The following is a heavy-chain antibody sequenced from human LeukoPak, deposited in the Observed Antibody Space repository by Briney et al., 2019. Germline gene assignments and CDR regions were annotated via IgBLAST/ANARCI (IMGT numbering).Heavy chain of an antibody. CDR1: GGSISSGGYS. CDR3: ARAGSSAYLIDY. D-gene: IGHD3-22*01. Sequence: KSSETLSLTCAVSGGSISSGGYSWSWIRQPPGKGLEWIGYIYHSGSTYYNPSLKRRVTISVDRSKNQFSLKLTSVTAADTAVYYCARAGSSAYLIDYWGQGTLVTVSS. CDR2: IYHSGST. V-gene: IGHV4-30-2*01. J-gene: IGHJ4*02.